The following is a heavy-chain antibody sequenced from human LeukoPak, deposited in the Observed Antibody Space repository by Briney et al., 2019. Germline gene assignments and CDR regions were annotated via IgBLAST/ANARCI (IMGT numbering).Heavy chain of an antibody. CDR1: GFTFSSYG. CDR2: ISYDGSNK. Sequence: PGGSLRLSCAASGFTFSSYGMHWVRQAPGKGLEWVVVISYDGSNKYYADTVKGRFTISRDNSKNTLYLQMNSLRAEDTAVYYCAKVKRWVAHYFDYWGQGTLVTVSS. J-gene: IGHJ4*02. D-gene: IGHD4-23*01. V-gene: IGHV3-30*18. CDR3: AKVKRWVAHYFDY.